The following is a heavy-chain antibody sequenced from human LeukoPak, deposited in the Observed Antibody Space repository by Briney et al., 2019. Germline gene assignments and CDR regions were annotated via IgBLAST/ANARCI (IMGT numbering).Heavy chain of an antibody. D-gene: IGHD6-19*01. CDR1: GFTFSSYA. J-gene: IGHJ1*01. CDR3: AKDPSWAVAGITSYFQH. Sequence: GRSLRLSCAASGFTFSSYAMHWVRQAPGKGLEWVAVISYDGSNKYYADSVKGRFTISRDNSKNTLYLQMNSLRAEDTAVYYCAKDPSWAVAGITSYFQHWGQGTLVTVSS. V-gene: IGHV3-30-3*01. CDR2: ISYDGSNK.